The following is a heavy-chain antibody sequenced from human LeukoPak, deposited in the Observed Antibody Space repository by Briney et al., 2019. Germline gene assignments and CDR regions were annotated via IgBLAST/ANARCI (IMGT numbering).Heavy chain of an antibody. J-gene: IGHJ4*02. Sequence: PGGSLRLSCAASGFTVSSNYMSWVRQAPVRGLEWVSVIYSGGSTYYADSVKGRFTISRHNSKNTLYLQMNSLRAEDTAVYYCARSRPYDYVWGSYRQYYFDYWGQGTLVTVSS. V-gene: IGHV3-53*04. CDR2: IYSGGST. CDR1: GFTVSSNY. D-gene: IGHD3-16*02. CDR3: ARSRPYDYVWGSYRQYYFDY.